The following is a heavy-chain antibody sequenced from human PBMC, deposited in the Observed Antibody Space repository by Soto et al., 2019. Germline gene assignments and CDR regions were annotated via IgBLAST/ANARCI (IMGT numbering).Heavy chain of an antibody. CDR2: IRFDGSNE. V-gene: IGHV3-33*03. CDR3: ASRSYGSGRYHYYYGMDV. J-gene: IGHJ6*02. Sequence: PGGSLRLSCAASESIFRGYGMHWIRQTPDKGLEWVAVIRFDGSNEHYADSVKGRFTISRDNSKNMLYLQMNSLRDEDTAVYYCASRSYGSGRYHYYYGMDVWGQGTTVTVSS. D-gene: IGHD3-10*01. CDR1: ESIFRGYG.